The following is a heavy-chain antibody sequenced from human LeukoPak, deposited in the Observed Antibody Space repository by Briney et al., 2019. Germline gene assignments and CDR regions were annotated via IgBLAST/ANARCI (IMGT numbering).Heavy chain of an antibody. CDR3: AKVRGTYSSGYFFDY. CDR2: ISWNSGYI. J-gene: IGHJ4*02. CDR1: GFTFYNYA. V-gene: IGHV3-9*01. Sequence: GGSLRLSCAASGFTFYNYAMHWVRQAPGKGLEWLSIISWNSGYIGYADPVKGRFTISRDNAKKSLDLQMNSLRAEDTAFYYCAKVRGTYSSGYFFDYWGQGTLITVSS. D-gene: IGHD6-19*01.